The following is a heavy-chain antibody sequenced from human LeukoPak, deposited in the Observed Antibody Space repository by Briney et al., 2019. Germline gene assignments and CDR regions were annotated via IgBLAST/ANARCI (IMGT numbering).Heavy chain of an antibody. Sequence: ASVKVSCKASGYAFTSYAMHWVRQAPGQRLEWMGWINAGNGNTKYSQKFQGRVTITRDTSANTAYMELSSLRSEDTAVYYCATDLRGYSYGYPGYWGQGTLVTVSS. CDR3: ATDLRGYSYGYPGY. D-gene: IGHD5-18*01. CDR1: GYAFTSYA. V-gene: IGHV1-3*01. CDR2: INAGNGNT. J-gene: IGHJ4*02.